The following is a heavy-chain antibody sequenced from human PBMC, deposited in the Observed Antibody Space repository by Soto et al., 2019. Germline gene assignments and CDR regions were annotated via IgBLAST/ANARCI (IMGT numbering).Heavy chain of an antibody. J-gene: IGHJ4*02. CDR3: ARAGVEHLGGNHDY. CDR1: GFTFSSYA. D-gene: IGHD1-26*01. CDR2: ISYDGSNK. Sequence: QVQLVESGGGVVQPGRSLRLSCAASGFTFSSYAMHWVRQAPGKGLEWVAVISYDGSNKYYADSVKGRFTISRDNSKNTLYLQMNSLRAEDTAVYYCARAGVEHLGGNHDYWGQGTLVTVSS. V-gene: IGHV3-30-3*01.